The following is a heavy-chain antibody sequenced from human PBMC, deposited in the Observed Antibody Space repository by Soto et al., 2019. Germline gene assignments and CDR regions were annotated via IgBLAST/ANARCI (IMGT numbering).Heavy chain of an antibody. CDR1: EFTFRAYC. J-gene: IGHJ4*02. V-gene: IGHV3-23*01. D-gene: IGHD4-17*01. Sequence: DVQMSESGGGLVRPGGSLRLTCEGPEFTFRAYCMSWVRQAPGKGLEWVAGISVGGTRTMYADSVKGRFTIFKDSSKKRLYLRMNDLRAEDTARYYCAQDPNGDYIRAFDAWGQGALVIVSS. CDR3: AQDPNGDYIRAFDA. CDR2: ISVGGTRT.